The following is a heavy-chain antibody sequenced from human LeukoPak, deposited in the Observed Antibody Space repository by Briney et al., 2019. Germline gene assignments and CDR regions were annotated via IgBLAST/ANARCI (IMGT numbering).Heavy chain of an antibody. Sequence: GGSLRLSCAASGFTFGSYVMSWVRQAPGKEPEWVSAISGDGGTYYADSVKGRFTISRDNSKNTLYLQMNSLGGEDTALYYCARYCGAASCYSGFDYWGQGTLVTVAS. CDR3: ARYCGAASCYSGFDY. D-gene: IGHD2-15*01. J-gene: IGHJ4*02. V-gene: IGHV3-23*01. CDR2: ISGDGGT. CDR1: GFTFGSYV.